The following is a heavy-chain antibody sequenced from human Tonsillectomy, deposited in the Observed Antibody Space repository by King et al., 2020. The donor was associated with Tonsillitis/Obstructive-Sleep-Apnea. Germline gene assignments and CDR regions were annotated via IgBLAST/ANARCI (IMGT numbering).Heavy chain of an antibody. V-gene: IGHV3-7*03. J-gene: IGHJ6*02. CDR2: IKQDGSEK. CDR3: SGERSNSVRGMDV. Sequence: VQLVQSGGGLVQPGGSLRLSCAASGFTFSSYWMSWVRQAPGKGLEWVANIKQDGSEKYYVDSVKGRFTISRDNAKNSLYLQMNSLRAEDTAVYYCSGERSNSVRGMDVSGQGTTVTVSS. CDR1: GFTFSSYW. D-gene: IGHD4-11*01.